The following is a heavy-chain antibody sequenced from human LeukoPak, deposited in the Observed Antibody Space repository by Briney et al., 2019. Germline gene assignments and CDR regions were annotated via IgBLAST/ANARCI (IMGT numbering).Heavy chain of an antibody. CDR3: ANVGGGSCHSRLCGDY. D-gene: IGHD2-15*01. J-gene: IGHJ4*02. Sequence: GGSLRLSCAASGFTFSSYAMGWVRQAPGKGLEWVSAISGSGGFPSYADSVKGRFTISRGNSKSTLYLQMNSLRAEDTAVYYCANVGGGSCHSRLCGDYWGQGTLVTVSS. CDR1: GFTFSSYA. CDR2: ISGSGGFP. V-gene: IGHV3-23*01.